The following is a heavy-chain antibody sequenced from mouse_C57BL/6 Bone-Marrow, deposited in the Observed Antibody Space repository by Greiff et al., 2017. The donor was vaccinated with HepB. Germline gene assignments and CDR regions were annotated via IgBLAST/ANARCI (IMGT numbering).Heavy chain of an antibody. CDR1: GYSFTSYY. J-gene: IGHJ4*01. CDR3: ASGNACAMDY. CDR2: IYPGSGNT. D-gene: IGHD2-1*01. Sequence: QVQLKESGPELVKPGASVKISCKASGYSFTSYYIHWVKQRPGQGLEWIGWIYPGSGNTKYNEKFKGKATLTADTSSSTAYMQLSSLTSEDSAVYYCASGNACAMDYWGQGTSVTVSS. V-gene: IGHV1-66*01.